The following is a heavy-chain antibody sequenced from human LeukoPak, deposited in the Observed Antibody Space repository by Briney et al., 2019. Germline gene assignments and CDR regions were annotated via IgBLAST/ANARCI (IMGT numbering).Heavy chain of an antibody. Sequence: KPSETLSLTCTVSGDSISSTSYYWDWIRQPPGKGLEWIGYIYYSGSTNYNPSLKSRVTISVDTSKNQFSLKLSSVTAADTAMYYCARDSGDGYNLSWGQGTLVTVSS. CDR2: IYYSGST. J-gene: IGHJ4*02. D-gene: IGHD5-24*01. V-gene: IGHV4-61*01. CDR3: ARDSGDGYNLS. CDR1: GDSISSTSYY.